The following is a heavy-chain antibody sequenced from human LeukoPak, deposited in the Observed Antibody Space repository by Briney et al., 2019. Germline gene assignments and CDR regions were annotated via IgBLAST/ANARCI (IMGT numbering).Heavy chain of an antibody. CDR2: ISSSSSYI. J-gene: IGHJ4*02. D-gene: IGHD2-2*01. CDR3: ARDRGKRYQLLRRFFDY. CDR1: GFTFSSYS. V-gene: IGHV3-21*05. Sequence: PGGSLRLSCAASGFTFSSYSMNWVRQAPGKGLEWVSYISSSSSYIYYADSVKGRFTISRDNAKNSLYLQMNSLRAEDTAVYYCARDRGKRYQLLRRFFDYWGQGTLVTVSS.